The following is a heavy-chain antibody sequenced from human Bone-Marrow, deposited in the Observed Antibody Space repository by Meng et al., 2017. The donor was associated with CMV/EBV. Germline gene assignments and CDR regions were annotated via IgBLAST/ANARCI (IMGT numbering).Heavy chain of an antibody. CDR3: ARRGGYEYSLFDL. V-gene: IGHV1-2*02. Sequence: ASVKVSCKASGGTFSSYAISWVRQAPGQGLEWLGWINGHSGDTYYAQKFQGRFSLTRDTSISTAYMELTRLTSDDTAFYYCARRGGYEYSLFDLWGQGTQVTVSS. CDR2: INGHSGDT. J-gene: IGHJ5*02. D-gene: IGHD5-12*01. CDR1: GGTFSSYA.